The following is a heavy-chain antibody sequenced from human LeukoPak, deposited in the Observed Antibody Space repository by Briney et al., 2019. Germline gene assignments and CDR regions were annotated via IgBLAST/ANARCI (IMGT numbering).Heavy chain of an antibody. V-gene: IGHV1-24*01. J-gene: IGHJ3*02. CDR1: GYTLTELS. Sequence: ASVKVSCKVSGYTLTELSMHWVRQAPGKGLEWMGGFDPEDGETIYAQKFQGRATMTEDTSTDTAYMELSSLRSGDTAVYYCATVEMATISSAFLGIWGQGTMVTVSS. D-gene: IGHD5-24*01. CDR2: FDPEDGET. CDR3: ATVEMATISSAFLGI.